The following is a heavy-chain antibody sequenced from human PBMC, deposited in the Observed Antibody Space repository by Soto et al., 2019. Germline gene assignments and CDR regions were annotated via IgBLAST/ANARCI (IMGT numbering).Heavy chain of an antibody. D-gene: IGHD2-2*02. CDR2: IKEDGSLK. J-gene: IGHJ4*02. CDR1: GFYITNYW. CDR3: LRHSYTPHWHTAGADY. Sequence: GGSLRLSCAASGFYITNYWMTWVRQAPGKGPEWVANIKEDGSLKFYVDSVRGRFTISRDNAKNSVYLGMSRLRAEDTAVYYCLRHSYTPHWHTAGADYRYQETLVTVSS. V-gene: IGHV3-7*01.